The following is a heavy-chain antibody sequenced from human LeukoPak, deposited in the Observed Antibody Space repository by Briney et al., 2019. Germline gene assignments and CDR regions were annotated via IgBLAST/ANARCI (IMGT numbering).Heavy chain of an antibody. Sequence: GASVKVSCKASGYTFTSYGISWVRQAPGQGLEWMGWISAYNGNTNYAQKFQGRVTMTRDTSISTAYMELSRLRSDDTAVYYCARGAVRNYYGSGPGWGQGTLVTVSS. D-gene: IGHD3-10*01. V-gene: IGHV1-18*01. J-gene: IGHJ4*02. CDR2: ISAYNGNT. CDR3: ARGAVRNYYGSGPG. CDR1: GYTFTSYG.